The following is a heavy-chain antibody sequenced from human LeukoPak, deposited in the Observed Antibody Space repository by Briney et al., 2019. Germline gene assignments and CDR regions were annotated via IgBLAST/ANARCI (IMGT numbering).Heavy chain of an antibody. CDR2: ISSSSYI. CDR3: ARDGPGFGELLYYFDY. J-gene: IGHJ4*02. D-gene: IGHD3-10*01. Sequence: PGGSLRLSCAASGFTFSSYSMNWVRQAPGKGLEWVSSISSSSYIYYADSVKGRFTISRNNAKNSLYLQMNSLRAEDTAVYYCARDGPGFGELLYYFDYWGQGTLVTVSS. V-gene: IGHV3-21*01. CDR1: GFTFSSYS.